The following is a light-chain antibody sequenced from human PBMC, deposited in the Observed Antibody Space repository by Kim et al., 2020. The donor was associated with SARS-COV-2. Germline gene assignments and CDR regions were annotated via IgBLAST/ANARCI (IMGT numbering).Light chain of an antibody. CDR2: AGS. CDR3: QRLNSYPRT. Sequence: VGIRLTTHGGAGQSSSNNLAWYQQEPGKAPKLLIYAGSTLQSGVPSRFSGSGSETDFTLASSSLQPEDIATYYCQRLNSYPRTCGQGTKVDIK. V-gene: IGKV1-9*01. J-gene: IGKJ1*01. CDR1: QSSSNN.